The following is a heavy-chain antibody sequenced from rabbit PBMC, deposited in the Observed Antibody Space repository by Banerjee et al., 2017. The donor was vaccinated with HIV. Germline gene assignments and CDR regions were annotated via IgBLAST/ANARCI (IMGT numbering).Heavy chain of an antibody. D-gene: IGHD3-3*01. CDR2: IYTGSGST. Sequence: QEQLVESGGGLVTLGGSLTLTCNASGIDFSGYGISWVRQAPGKGLEWIGCIYTGSGSTWYASWVNGRFTISLDIAQNTVFLQMTSLTAADTATYFCARGLVAGVLDLWGPGTLVTVS. CDR3: ARGLVAGVLDL. V-gene: IGHV1S43*01. J-gene: IGHJ4*01. CDR1: GIDFSGYG.